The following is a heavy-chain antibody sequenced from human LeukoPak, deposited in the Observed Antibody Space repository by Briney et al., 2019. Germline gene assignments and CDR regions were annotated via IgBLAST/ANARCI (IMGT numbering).Heavy chain of an antibody. CDR1: GGSFSGYY. V-gene: IGHV4-34*10. Sequence: SETLSLTCAVYGGSFSGYYWSWIRQPPGKGLEWIASIYYTGSTYYNPSLKSRITISVDTSKNQFSLQLSSVTAADTAVYYCARDGTSRGNWFDSWGQGTLVTVSS. D-gene: IGHD3-10*01. CDR3: ARDGTSRGNWFDS. J-gene: IGHJ5*01. CDR2: IYYTGST.